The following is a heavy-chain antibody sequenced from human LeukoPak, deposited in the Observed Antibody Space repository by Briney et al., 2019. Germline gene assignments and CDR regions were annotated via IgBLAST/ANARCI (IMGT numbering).Heavy chain of an antibody. D-gene: IGHD6-25*01. J-gene: IGHJ3*02. CDR2: IKGKTAGGRT. V-gene: IGHV3-15*01. CDR3: TIESTAAAVSWAFDI. Sequence: GGSLRLSCAASGFTFSSYSMNWVRQAPGKGLEWVGRIKGKTAGGRTEYAAPVKDRITISRDDSKNTVYLEMNSLKIEDTAVYYCTIESTAAAVSWAFDIWGQGTMVTVSS. CDR1: GFTFSSYS.